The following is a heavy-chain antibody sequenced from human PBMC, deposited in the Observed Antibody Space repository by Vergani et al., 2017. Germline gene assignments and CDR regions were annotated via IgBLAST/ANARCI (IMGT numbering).Heavy chain of an antibody. CDR2: VFNSGST. D-gene: IGHD4-23*01. J-gene: IGHJ3*01. CDR3: ARGDYDGTKTDAFDV. Sequence: QVQLEESGPGLVKPSETLYLTCTVSGGSFNTYYWSWIRQPQGKGLEWIGYVFNSGSTNYRPSLKSRVTISLDTSKSQFSLRLTSVTAADTAVYYCARGDYDGTKTDAFDVWGQGTVVTVSS. CDR1: GGSFNTYY. V-gene: IGHV4-59*01.